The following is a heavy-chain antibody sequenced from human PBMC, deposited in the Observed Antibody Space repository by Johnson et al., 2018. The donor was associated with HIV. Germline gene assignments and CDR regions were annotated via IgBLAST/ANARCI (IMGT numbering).Heavy chain of an antibody. CDR3: TTAIFGVIVHAFDI. J-gene: IGHJ3*02. Sequence: VQLVESGGGLVKPGGSLRLSCAASGFTFSHAWMSWVRQAPGKGLEWVGHIESKADGGAADYAAPLEGRFTISREDSKSTLYLQMNSLKTEDPAVYYCTTAIFGVIVHAFDIWGQGTMVTVSS. CDR1: GFTFSHAW. D-gene: IGHD3-3*01. V-gene: IGHV3-15*04. CDR2: IESKADGGAA.